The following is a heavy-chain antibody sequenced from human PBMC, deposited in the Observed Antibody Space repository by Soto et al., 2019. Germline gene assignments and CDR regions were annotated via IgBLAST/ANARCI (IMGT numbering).Heavy chain of an antibody. J-gene: IGHJ4*02. CDR1: GFTFGDYA. CDR2: IRSKAYGGTT. V-gene: IGHV3-49*04. CDR3: TRGTPWGGYRVNFDY. D-gene: IGHD5-12*01. Sequence: PGGSLRLSCTASGFTFGDYAMSWVRRAPGKGLEWVGFIRSKAYGGTTEYAASVKGRFTISRDDSKSIAYLQMNSLKTEDTAVYYCTRGTPWGGYRVNFDYWGQGTLVTVSS.